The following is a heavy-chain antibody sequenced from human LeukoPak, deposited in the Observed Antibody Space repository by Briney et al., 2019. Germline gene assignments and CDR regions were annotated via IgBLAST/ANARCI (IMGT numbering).Heavy chain of an antibody. CDR1: GFTVSSNY. J-gene: IGHJ4*02. D-gene: IGHD5-18*01. Sequence: GGSLRLSCAASGFTVSSNYMSWVRQAPGKGLVWVSRINSDGSSTGYADSVKGRFTISRDNAKNTLYLQMNSLRAEDTAVYYCARDGYSYGSLIDYWGQGTLVTVSS. CDR2: INSDGSST. CDR3: ARDGYSYGSLIDY. V-gene: IGHV3-74*01.